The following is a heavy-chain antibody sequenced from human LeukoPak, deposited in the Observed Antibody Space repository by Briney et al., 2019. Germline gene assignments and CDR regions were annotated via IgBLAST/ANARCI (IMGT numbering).Heavy chain of an antibody. Sequence: ASVTVSCTASGYTFTVYYMHWVRQAPGQGLEWMGWINPNSGGTNYAQKFQGWVTMTRDTSISTAYMELSRLRPDDTAVYYCARGFRLSAIEDWFDPWGQGTLVTVSS. V-gene: IGHV1-2*04. CDR3: ARGFRLSAIEDWFDP. CDR2: INPNSGGT. J-gene: IGHJ5*02. D-gene: IGHD2-2*02. CDR1: GYTFTVYY.